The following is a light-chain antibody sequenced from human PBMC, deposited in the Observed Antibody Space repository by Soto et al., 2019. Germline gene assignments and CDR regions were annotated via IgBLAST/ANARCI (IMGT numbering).Light chain of an antibody. CDR2: DVV. CDR1: SSDIGAYNY. Sequence: QSALTQPASVSGSPGQSITISCTGTSSDIGAYNYVSWYQQHPGKAPKLMIYDVVNRPSGVSNRFSGSKSGNTASLTISGLQAEDEADYYCTAFSANRVYLFGPGTKLTVL. CDR3: TAFSANRVYL. J-gene: IGLJ1*01. V-gene: IGLV2-14*01.